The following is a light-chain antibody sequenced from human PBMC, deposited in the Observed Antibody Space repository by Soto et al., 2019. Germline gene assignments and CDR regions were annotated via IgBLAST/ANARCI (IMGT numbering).Light chain of an antibody. J-gene: IGLJ1*01. CDR2: EVT. Sequence: QSALTQPPSASGSPGQSVTIPCTGTSXDVGGYDHVSWYQQHPGKAPKLLIYEVTKRPAGVPDRFSGSKSGNTASLTVSGLQAEDEADYFCSSDAGNYNYVFGTGTRSPS. CDR3: SSDAGNYNYV. CDR1: SXDVGGYDH. V-gene: IGLV2-8*01.